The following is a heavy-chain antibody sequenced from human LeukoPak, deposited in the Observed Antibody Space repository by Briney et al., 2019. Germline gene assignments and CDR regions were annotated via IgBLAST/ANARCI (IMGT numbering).Heavy chain of an antibody. V-gene: IGHV1-18*01. J-gene: IGHJ5*02. CDR2: ISAYNGNT. Sequence: ASVKVSCKASGYTFTSYGISWVRQAPGQGLEWMGWISAYNGNTNYAQKLQGRVTMTTDTSTSTAYMELRSLRSDDTAVYYCARDPGVGASFNWFDPWGQGTLVTVSS. CDR3: ARDPGVGASFNWFDP. D-gene: IGHD1-26*01. CDR1: GYTFTSYG.